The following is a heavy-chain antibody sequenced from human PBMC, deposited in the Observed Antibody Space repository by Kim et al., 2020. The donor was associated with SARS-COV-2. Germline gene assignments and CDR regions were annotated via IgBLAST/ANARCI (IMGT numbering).Heavy chain of an antibody. V-gene: IGHV6-1*01. J-gene: IGHJ3*02. CDR3: AREQITMVRGVDAFDI. CDR1: GDSVSSNSAA. Sequence: SQTLSLTCAISGDSVSSNSAAWNWIRQSPSRGLEWLGRTYYRSKWYNDYAVSVKSRITINPDTSKNQFSLQLNSVTPEDTAVYYCAREQITMVRGVDAFDIWGQGTMVTVSS. CDR2: TYYRSKWYN. D-gene: IGHD3-10*01.